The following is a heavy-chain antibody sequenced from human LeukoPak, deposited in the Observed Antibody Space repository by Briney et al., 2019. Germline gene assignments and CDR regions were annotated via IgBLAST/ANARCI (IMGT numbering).Heavy chain of an antibody. CDR3: AWAGGNLLLLDY. V-gene: IGHV3-30*03. CDR1: GFTFSSYG. Sequence: GGSLRLSCAASGFTFSSYGMHWVRQAPGKGLEWVAVISYDGSNKYYADSVKGRFTISRDNSKNTLYLQMNSLRAEDTAVYYCAWAGGNLLLLDYWGLGTLVTVSS. CDR2: ISYDGSNK. J-gene: IGHJ4*02. D-gene: IGHD4-23*01.